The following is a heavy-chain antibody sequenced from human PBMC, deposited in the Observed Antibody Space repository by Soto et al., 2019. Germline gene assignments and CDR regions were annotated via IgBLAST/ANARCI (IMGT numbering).Heavy chain of an antibody. J-gene: IGHJ6*03. Sequence: ASVKVSCKASGYTFTSYGISWVRQAPGQGLEWMGWISAYNGNTNYAQKLQGRVTMTTDTSTSTAYMELRSLRSDDTAVYYCARLMGDYYYYYDMDVWGKGTTVTVSS. D-gene: IGHD2-8*01. CDR2: ISAYNGNT. V-gene: IGHV1-18*01. CDR1: GYTFTSYG. CDR3: ARLMGDYYYYYDMDV.